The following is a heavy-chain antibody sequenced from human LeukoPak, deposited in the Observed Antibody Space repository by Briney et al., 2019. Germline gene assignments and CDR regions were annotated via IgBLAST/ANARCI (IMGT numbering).Heavy chain of an antibody. D-gene: IGHD4-11*01. J-gene: IGHJ4*02. Sequence: PGGSLRLSCAASGFTFSNYWMHWVRQVPGKGLVWVSRINTGGSSTTYADSVKGRFTISRDNAKNTLHLQMNSLRAEDTAVYYCARSNHADDYWGQGTLVTVSS. V-gene: IGHV3-74*01. CDR3: ARSNHADDY. CDR2: INTGGSST. CDR1: GFTFSNYW.